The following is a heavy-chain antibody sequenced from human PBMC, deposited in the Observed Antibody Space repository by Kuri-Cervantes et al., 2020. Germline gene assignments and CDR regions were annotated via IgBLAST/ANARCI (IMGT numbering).Heavy chain of an antibody. V-gene: IGHV3-30*02. Sequence: GESLKISCAASEFTFSNYGMHWVRQAPGKGLEWVALIRPGGIYEYYRDSVKGRFTISRDNSRNTLYLQMNSLRAEDTAVYYCAKPTRFWSGYYNGDYWGQGTLVTVSS. CDR3: AKPTRFWSGYYNGDY. J-gene: IGHJ4*02. CDR1: EFTFSNYG. CDR2: IRPGGIYE. D-gene: IGHD3-3*01.